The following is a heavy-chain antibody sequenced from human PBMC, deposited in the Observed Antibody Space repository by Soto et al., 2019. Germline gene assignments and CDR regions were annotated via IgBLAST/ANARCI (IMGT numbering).Heavy chain of an antibody. CDR3: AREVGSSGWCGWFDP. Sequence: QVQLVESGGGVVQPGRSLRLSCAASGFPFSSYVMHWVRQAPGKGLEWVAALSKDGTNEYYADSVKGRFTISRDSSKNILYLQMNSLRAEEAAVYYCAREVGSSGWCGWFDPWGQGTLVTVSS. J-gene: IGHJ5*02. V-gene: IGHV3-30-3*01. CDR2: LSKDGTNE. D-gene: IGHD6-19*01. CDR1: GFPFSSYV.